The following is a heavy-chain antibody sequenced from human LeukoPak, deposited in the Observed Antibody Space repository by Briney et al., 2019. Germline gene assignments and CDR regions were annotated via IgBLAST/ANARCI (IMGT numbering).Heavy chain of an antibody. CDR1: GFTFSSYG. CDR2: IRYDGSNK. J-gene: IGHJ4*02. Sequence: GGSLRLSCAASGFTFSSYGMHWVRQAPGKGLEWVAFIRYDGSNKYYADSVKGRFTISRDNSKSTLYLQMNSLRAEDTAVYYCAKDRYSYGEIDYWGQGTLVTVSS. D-gene: IGHD5-18*01. CDR3: AKDRYSYGEIDY. V-gene: IGHV3-30*02.